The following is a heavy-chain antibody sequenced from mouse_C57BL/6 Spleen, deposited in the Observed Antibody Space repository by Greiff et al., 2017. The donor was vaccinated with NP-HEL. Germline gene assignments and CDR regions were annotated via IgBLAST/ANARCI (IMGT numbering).Heavy chain of an antibody. Sequence: EVQLQQSGPELVKPGASVKISCKASGYTFTDYYMNWVKQSHGKSLEWIGDINPNNGGTSYNQKFKGKATLTVDKSSSTAYMELRSLTSEDSAVYYCARGVNLYYGSSYWYFDVWGTGTTVTVSS. CDR1: GYTFTDYY. CDR3: ARGVNLYYGSSYWYFDV. J-gene: IGHJ1*03. V-gene: IGHV1-26*01. CDR2: INPNNGGT. D-gene: IGHD1-1*01.